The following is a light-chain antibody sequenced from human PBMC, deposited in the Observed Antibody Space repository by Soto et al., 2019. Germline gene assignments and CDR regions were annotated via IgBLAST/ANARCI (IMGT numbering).Light chain of an antibody. CDR3: QQRSNWPPYT. CDR2: DAS. V-gene: IGKV3-11*01. CDR1: QSVSIY. J-gene: IGKJ2*01. Sequence: EIVLTQSPATLSLSPGERVTLSCRASQSVSIYLAWYQQKPGQAPRLLLYDASNRATGIPARFSGSGSGTDFTLTISSLEPEDFAFYYCQQRSNWPPYTFGQGTKLEIK.